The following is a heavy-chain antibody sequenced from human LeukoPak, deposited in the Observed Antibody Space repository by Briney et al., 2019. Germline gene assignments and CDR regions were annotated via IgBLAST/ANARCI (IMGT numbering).Heavy chain of an antibody. CDR3: ARGQYYYDSSGSFPFDY. D-gene: IGHD3-22*01. Sequence: GASVKVSCKASGYTFTSYGISWVRQAPGQGLEWMGWISAYNGNTNYAQKLQGRVTMTTDTSTSTAYMELRSLRSDDTAVYYCARGQYYYDSSGSFPFDYWGQGTLVTVSS. CDR1: GYTFTSYG. J-gene: IGHJ4*02. V-gene: IGHV1-18*04. CDR2: ISAYNGNT.